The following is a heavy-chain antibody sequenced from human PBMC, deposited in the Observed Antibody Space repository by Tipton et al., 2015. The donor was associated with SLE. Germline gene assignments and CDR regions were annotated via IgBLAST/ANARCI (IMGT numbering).Heavy chain of an antibody. CDR1: GGSINNYY. Sequence: TLSLTCTVSGGSINNYYWSWIRQPAGKGLELIGHIFTSGITNYNPSLKSRVSMSIDTSNNQFSLDLSSVAAADTAVYYCARGKIAAAGWYYFDYWGQGTLVTVSS. D-gene: IGHD6-13*01. V-gene: IGHV4-4*07. CDR3: ARGKIAAAGWYYFDY. J-gene: IGHJ4*02. CDR2: IFTSGIT.